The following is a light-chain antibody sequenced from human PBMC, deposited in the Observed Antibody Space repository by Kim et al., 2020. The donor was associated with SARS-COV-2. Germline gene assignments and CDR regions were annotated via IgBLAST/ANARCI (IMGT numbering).Light chain of an antibody. V-gene: IGKV1-5*03. CDR2: KAS. CDR3: QQYKIYPYT. Sequence: DIQMTQSPSTLSASVGDRVSITYRASQSINTWLAWYQQNPGKAPKLLIYKASNLASGVPSRFSGSGSGTEFTLVISSLQADDFATYYCQQYKIYPYTFGQGTKLEI. J-gene: IGKJ2*01. CDR1: QSINTW.